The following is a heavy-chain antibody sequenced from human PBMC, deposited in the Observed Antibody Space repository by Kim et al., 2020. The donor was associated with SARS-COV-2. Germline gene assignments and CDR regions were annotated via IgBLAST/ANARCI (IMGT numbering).Heavy chain of an antibody. CDR2: T. V-gene: IGHV1-46*01. Sequence: TSYAQKFQGRVTMTRDTSTSTVYMELSSLRSEDTAVYYCAIGYSYGPFDYWGQGTLVTVSS. CDR3: AIGYSYGPFDY. D-gene: IGHD5-18*01. J-gene: IGHJ4*02.